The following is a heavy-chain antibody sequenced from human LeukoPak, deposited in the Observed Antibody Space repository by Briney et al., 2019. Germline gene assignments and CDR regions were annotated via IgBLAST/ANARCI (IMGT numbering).Heavy chain of an antibody. D-gene: IGHD6-13*01. V-gene: IGHV1-69*05. CDR1: GGTFSSYA. CDR2: IIPIFGTA. Sequence: ASVKVSCKASGGTFSSYAISWVRQAPGQGLEWMGGIIPIFGTANYAQKFQGRVTITTDESTSTAYMEMSSLRSEDTAVYYCARGPAGYSSSWSEGWFDPWGQGTLVTVSS. CDR3: ARGPAGYSSSWSEGWFDP. J-gene: IGHJ5*02.